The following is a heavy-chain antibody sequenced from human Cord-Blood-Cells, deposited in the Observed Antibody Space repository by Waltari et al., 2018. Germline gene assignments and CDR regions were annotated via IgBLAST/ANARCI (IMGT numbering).Heavy chain of an antibody. J-gene: IGHJ2*01. CDR2: IYHSGST. D-gene: IGHD2-2*01. CDR1: GYSISSGYY. CDR3: ARVSEYCSSTSCYAYWYFDL. V-gene: IGHV4-38-2*01. Sequence: QVQLQESGPGLVKPSETLSLTCAVSGYSISSGYYWGWIRQPPGKGLEWIGSIYHSGSTYYHPSLKSRVTISIDTSKNQFSLKLSSVTAADTAVYYCARVSEYCSSTSCYAYWYFDLWGRGTLVTVSS.